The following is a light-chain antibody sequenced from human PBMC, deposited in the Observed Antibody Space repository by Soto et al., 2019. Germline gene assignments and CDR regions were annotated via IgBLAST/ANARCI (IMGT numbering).Light chain of an antibody. CDR3: QQRSNWIT. CDR2: DAS. V-gene: IGKV3-11*01. Sequence: EIILTQSPDTLSLSPGERATLSCRASQTVSSNYLAWYQQKPGQAPRLLIYDASNRATGIPARFSGSGSGTDFTLTISSLEPEDFAVYYCQQRSNWITFGQGTRLEIK. J-gene: IGKJ5*01. CDR1: QTVSSNY.